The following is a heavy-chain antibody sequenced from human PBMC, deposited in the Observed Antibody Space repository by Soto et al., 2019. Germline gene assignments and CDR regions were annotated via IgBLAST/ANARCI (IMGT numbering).Heavy chain of an antibody. D-gene: IGHD6-19*01. CDR3: ARDFDIAMSGNAFDI. V-gene: IGHV1-69*08. CDR2: INPTRGTA. Sequence: QVQLVQSGAEVKKPGSSVKVSCKASGGTFSRHTLSWVRQAPGQGLAWMGRINPTRGTANYAQKFQGRVTFTADLSTSTAFMALSSLRSDDTAVYYCARDFDIAMSGNAFDIWGQGTMVTVSS. J-gene: IGHJ3*02. CDR1: GGTFSRHT.